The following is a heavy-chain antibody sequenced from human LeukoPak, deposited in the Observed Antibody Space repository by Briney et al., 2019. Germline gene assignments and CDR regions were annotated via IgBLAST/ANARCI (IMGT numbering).Heavy chain of an antibody. V-gene: IGHV3-30*18. Sequence: PGRSLRLSCAASGFTFSSYGMHWVRQAPGKGLEWVAVISYDGSNKYYADSVMGRFTISRDNSKNTLYLQMNSLRAEDTAVYYCAKDSSSWYFDYWGQGTLVTVSS. CDR1: GFTFSSYG. J-gene: IGHJ4*02. D-gene: IGHD6-13*01. CDR3: AKDSSSWYFDY. CDR2: ISYDGSNK.